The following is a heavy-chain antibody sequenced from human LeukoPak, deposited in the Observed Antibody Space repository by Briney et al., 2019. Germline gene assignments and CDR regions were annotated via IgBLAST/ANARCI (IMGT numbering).Heavy chain of an antibody. D-gene: IGHD3-22*01. Sequence: ASVKVSCKASGYTFTSYYMHWVRQAPGQGLEWMGIINPSGGSTSYAQKFQGRVTMTRDMSTSTVYMELSSLRSEDTAVYYCARDRRTYSYDSSGYLDYWGQGTLVTVSS. CDR1: GYTFTSYY. CDR2: INPSGGST. CDR3: ARDRRTYSYDSSGYLDY. J-gene: IGHJ4*02. V-gene: IGHV1-46*01.